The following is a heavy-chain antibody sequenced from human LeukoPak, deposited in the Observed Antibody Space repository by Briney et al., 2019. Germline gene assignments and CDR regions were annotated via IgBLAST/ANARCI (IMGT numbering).Heavy chain of an antibody. CDR2: INHSGST. V-gene: IGHV4-34*01. CDR3: ARQQLYRWWLRLSGWFDP. Sequence: PSETLSLTCAVYGGSFNGYYWSWIRQPPGKGLEWIGEINHSGSTNYNPSLKSRVTISVDTSKNQFSLKLSSVTAADTAVYYCARQQLYRWWLRLSGWFDPWGQGTLVTVSS. J-gene: IGHJ5*02. CDR1: GGSFNGYY. D-gene: IGHD2-21*02.